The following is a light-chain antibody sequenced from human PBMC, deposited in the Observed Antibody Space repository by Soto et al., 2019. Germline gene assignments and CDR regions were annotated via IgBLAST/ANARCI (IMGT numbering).Light chain of an antibody. CDR3: SSYTTSSTVV. Sequence: QSALTQPASVSGSPGQSITISCTGTSSDVGAYGYVSWYQQHPGKAPKLMIYEVSYRPSGVSNRFSGSKSGNAASLTISGLQAEDEAEYYCSSYTTSSTVVFGGGTKVTVL. CDR2: EVS. V-gene: IGLV2-14*01. CDR1: SSDVGAYGY. J-gene: IGLJ2*01.